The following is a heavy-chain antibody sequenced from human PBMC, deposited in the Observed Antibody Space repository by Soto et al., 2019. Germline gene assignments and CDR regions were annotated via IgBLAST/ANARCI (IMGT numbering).Heavy chain of an antibody. CDR2: ISCDGSNK. J-gene: IGHJ4*02. Sequence: LRLSCTASGFTFSSYAMHWVRQAPGKGLEWVAVISCDGSNKYYAYSVNGRFTISRDNSKNTLYLQMNSLRAEDTAVYYCASMPIVVVVAATVVDYWGQGTLVTVSS. D-gene: IGHD2-15*01. V-gene: IGHV3-30-3*01. CDR1: GFTFSSYA. CDR3: ASMPIVVVVAATVVDY.